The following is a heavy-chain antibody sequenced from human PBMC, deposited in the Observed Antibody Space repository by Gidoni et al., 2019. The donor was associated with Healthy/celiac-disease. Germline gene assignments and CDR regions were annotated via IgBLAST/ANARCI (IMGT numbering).Heavy chain of an antibody. V-gene: IGHV4-34*01. J-gene: IGHJ6*02. CDR2: INHSGST. D-gene: IGHD3-16*01. CDR1: GGSFSGYY. CDR3: ARGTLRQGRYYYYGMDV. Sequence: QVQLQQWGAGLLKPSETLSLTCAVYGGSFSGYYWSWIRQPPGKGLEWIGEINHSGSTNYNPSLKSRVTISVDTSKNQFSLKLSSVTAADTAVYYCARGTLRQGRYYYYGMDVWGQGTTVTVSS.